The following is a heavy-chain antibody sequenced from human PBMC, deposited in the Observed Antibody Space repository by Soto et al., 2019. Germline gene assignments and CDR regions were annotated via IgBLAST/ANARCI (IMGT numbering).Heavy chain of an antibody. V-gene: IGHV4-34*01. J-gene: IGHJ4*02. CDR3: ARYSNSYYFDY. Sequence: SETLSLTCAVYGGSFSCYYWSWIRQPPGKGLEWIGEINHSGSTNYNPSLKSRVTISVDTSKNQFSLKLSSVTAADTAVYYCARYSNSYYFDYWGQGTLVTVSS. CDR1: GGSFSCYY. CDR2: INHSGST. D-gene: IGHD4-4*01.